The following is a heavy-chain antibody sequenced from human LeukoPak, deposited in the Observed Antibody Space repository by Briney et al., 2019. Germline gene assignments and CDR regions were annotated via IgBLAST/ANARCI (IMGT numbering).Heavy chain of an antibody. CDR3: ARIYLKGYYYDTSMFRVHQNWFDP. Sequence: TGGSLRLSCAASGFTVSSNYMSWVRQAPGKGLEWVSVIYSGGSTYYADSVKGGFTISRDNTKNTLFLLMKSRRAEDTAMYYCARIYLKGYYYDTSMFRVHQNWFDPWGQGTLVTVSS. D-gene: IGHD3-22*01. J-gene: IGHJ5*02. CDR2: IYSGGST. CDR1: GFTVSSNY. V-gene: IGHV3-66*01.